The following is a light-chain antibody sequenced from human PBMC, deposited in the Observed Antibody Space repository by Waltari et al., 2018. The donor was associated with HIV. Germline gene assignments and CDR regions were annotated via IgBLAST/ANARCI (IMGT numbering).Light chain of an antibody. Sequence: QSALPQPAPVSGSPGQSITISCTGTSSDVGSDNLVPWYQQHPGKAPKLMIYEVTKRPSGVSNLFSGSKSGNTASLTISGLQAEDEADYFCCSYAGSSTLVFGGGTKLTVL. J-gene: IGLJ2*01. V-gene: IGLV2-23*02. CDR2: EVT. CDR1: SSDVGSDNL. CDR3: CSYAGSSTLV.